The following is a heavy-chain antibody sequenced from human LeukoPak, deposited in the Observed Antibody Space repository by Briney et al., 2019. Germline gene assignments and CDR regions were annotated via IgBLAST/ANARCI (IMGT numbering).Heavy chain of an antibody. V-gene: IGHV1-18*01. Sequence: ASVKVSCKASGYTFTSYGISWVRQAPGQGLELMGWISAYNGNTNYAQKLQGRVTMTTDTSTSTAYMELRSMRSDDTAVYYCARDGVPMVYAIGNYYYYMDVWGKGTTVTVSS. D-gene: IGHD2-8*01. CDR1: GYTFTSYG. CDR3: ARDGVPMVYAIGNYYYYMDV. CDR2: ISAYNGNT. J-gene: IGHJ6*03.